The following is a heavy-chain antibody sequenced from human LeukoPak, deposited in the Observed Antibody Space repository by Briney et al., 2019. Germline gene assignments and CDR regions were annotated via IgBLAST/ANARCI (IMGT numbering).Heavy chain of an antibody. Sequence: GASVKVSCKASRYNFNGYYMHWVRRAPGQGLEGMGWINPNSGGTNYAPKFQGRVTMTTDTSISAAYMELTRLTSDDTAVYYCARDAWLGPYYYMDVWGKGTTVTVSS. CDR1: RYNFNGYY. CDR3: ARDAWLGPYYYMDV. J-gene: IGHJ6*03. D-gene: IGHD6-19*01. V-gene: IGHV1-2*02. CDR2: INPNSGGT.